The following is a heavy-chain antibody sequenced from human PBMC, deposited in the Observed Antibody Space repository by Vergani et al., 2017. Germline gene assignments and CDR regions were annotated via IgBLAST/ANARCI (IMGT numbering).Heavy chain of an antibody. Sequence: QVQLVQSGAEVKKPGSSLIPSCKASGGSFKNYAFSWVRQAPGQGLEWVGGIIPTFGTATYAQRFQGRVTITADESTSTAYMDLTSLRLEDTAVYYCASNTYWSGNGEDHWGQGTLITVSS. D-gene: IGHD3-3*01. V-gene: IGHV1-69*01. J-gene: IGHJ4*02. CDR2: IIPTFGTA. CDR3: ASNTYWSGNGEDH. CDR1: GGSFKNYA.